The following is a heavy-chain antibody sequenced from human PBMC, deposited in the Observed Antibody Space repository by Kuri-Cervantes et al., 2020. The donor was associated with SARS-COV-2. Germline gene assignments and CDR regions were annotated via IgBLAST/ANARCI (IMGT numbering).Heavy chain of an antibody. CDR1: GYTFTGHY. J-gene: IGHJ4*02. D-gene: IGHD1-26*01. CDR2: INPYSGDT. CDR3: ARDSSRGGSTIFDS. V-gene: IGHV1-2*02. Sequence: ASVKVSCKASGYTFTGHYLHWVRRAPGQGFEWLGWINPYSGDTDYGQKFQGRLTLTRDTSTDTASMEVSRLSSGDTAVYYCARDSSRGGSTIFDSWGQGTLVTVSS.